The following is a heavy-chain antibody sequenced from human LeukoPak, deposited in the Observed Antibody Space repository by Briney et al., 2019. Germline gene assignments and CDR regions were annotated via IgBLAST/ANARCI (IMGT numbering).Heavy chain of an antibody. J-gene: IGHJ4*02. Sequence: PSETLSLTCAVYGGTFSGYYWSWIRQPPGKGLEWIGEINHSGSTNYKPSLKSQVPISEDTSKNQFSPKLSAVTAADTAVYYGARGLDYDRSGYYYGFDYWGQGTLVTVSS. CDR3: ARGLDYDRSGYYYGFDY. D-gene: IGHD3-22*01. CDR2: INHSGST. V-gene: IGHV4-34*01. CDR1: GGTFSGYY.